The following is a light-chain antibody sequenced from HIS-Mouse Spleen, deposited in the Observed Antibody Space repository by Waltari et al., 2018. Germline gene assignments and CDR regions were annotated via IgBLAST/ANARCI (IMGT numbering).Light chain of an antibody. J-gene: IGLJ3*02. CDR1: SSDVGKYNL. Sequence: QSALTQPASVSGSPGQSITIPCTGTSSDVGKYNLDPWYHQHPGKAPKLMIYEGSKRPSGVSNRFSGSKSGNTASLTISGLQAEDEADYYCCSYAGSSTYWVFGGGTKLTVL. CDR3: CSYAGSSTYWV. V-gene: IGLV2-23*01. CDR2: EGS.